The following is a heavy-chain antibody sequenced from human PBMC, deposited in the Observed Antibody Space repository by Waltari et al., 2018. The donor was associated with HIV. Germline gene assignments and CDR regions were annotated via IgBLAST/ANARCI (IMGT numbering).Heavy chain of an antibody. CDR1: GFTFSSYG. J-gene: IGHJ4*02. Sequence: QVQLVESGGGVVQPGRSLRLSCAASGFTFSSYGMHWVRQAPGKGLEWVAVISYDGSNKYYSDSVKGRFTISRDNSKNTLYLQMNSLRAEDTAVYYCAKGPEGDYWGQGTLVTVSS. V-gene: IGHV3-30*18. CDR3: AKGPEGDY. CDR2: ISYDGSNK.